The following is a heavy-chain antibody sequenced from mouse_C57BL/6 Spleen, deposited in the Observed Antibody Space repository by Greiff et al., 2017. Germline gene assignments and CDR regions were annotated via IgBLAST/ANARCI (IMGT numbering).Heavy chain of an antibody. CDR1: GYTFTGYT. CDR2: FYPGSGCT. D-gene: IGHD1-1*01. J-gene: IGHJ4*01. V-gene: IGHV1-62-2*01. CDR3: ASDGYYYGSRGYAMAY. Sequence: VQLQQSGAELVKPGASVKLSCTASGYTFTGYTIYWVKQRSGQGLEWIGSFYPGSGCTKYNEKFKDKVTLSAYKSSSTVYMELRRLTSEDTAVYICASDGYYYGSRGYAMAYWGQGTLVTVSS.